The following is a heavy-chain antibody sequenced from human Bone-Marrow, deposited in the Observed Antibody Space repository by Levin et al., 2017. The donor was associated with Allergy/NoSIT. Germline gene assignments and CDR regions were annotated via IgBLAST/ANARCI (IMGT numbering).Heavy chain of an antibody. CDR1: GFTFSSYA. Sequence: GESLKISCAASGFTFSSYAMSWVRQAPGKGLEWVSAISGSGGSTYYADSVKGRFTISRDNSKNTLYLQMNSLRAEDTAVYYCAKEAWNLGYCSSTSCYSYYYYMDVWGKGTTVTVSS. CDR2: ISGSGGST. CDR3: AKEAWNLGYCSSTSCYSYYYYMDV. V-gene: IGHV3-23*01. D-gene: IGHD2-2*02. J-gene: IGHJ6*03.